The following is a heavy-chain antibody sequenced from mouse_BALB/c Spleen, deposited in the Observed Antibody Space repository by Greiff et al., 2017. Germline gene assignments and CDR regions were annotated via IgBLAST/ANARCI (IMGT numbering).Heavy chain of an antibody. Sequence: EVQVVESGGGLVKPGGSLKLSCAASGFTFSDYYMYWVRQTPEKRLEWVATISDGGSYTYYPDSVKGRFTISRDNAKNNLYLQMSSLKSEDTAMYYCARDAGTGFAYWGQGTLVTVSA. CDR3: ARDAGTGFAY. CDR1: GFTFSDYY. J-gene: IGHJ3*01. D-gene: IGHD3-3*01. CDR2: ISDGGSYT. V-gene: IGHV5-4*02.